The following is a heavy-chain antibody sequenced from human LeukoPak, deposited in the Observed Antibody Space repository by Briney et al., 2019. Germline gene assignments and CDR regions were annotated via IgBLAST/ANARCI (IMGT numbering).Heavy chain of an antibody. CDR1: GFTFSSYG. CDR3: TRGFGLANPGIFAFDY. D-gene: IGHD3/OR15-3a*01. Sequence: GRSLRLSCAASGFTFSSYGMHWVRQAPGKGLEWVAVIWYGGSNKYYADSVKGRFTISRDNSKNTLYLQMNSLKTEDTAVYYCTRGFGLANPGIFAFDYWGQGTLVTVSS. CDR2: IWYGGSNK. V-gene: IGHV3-33*08. J-gene: IGHJ4*02.